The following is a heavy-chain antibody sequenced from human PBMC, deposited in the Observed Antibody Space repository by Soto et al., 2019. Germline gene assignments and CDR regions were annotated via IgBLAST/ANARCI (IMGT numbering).Heavy chain of an antibody. CDR3: ARVYPLEWLLSEYWFDP. CDR2: IYYSGST. Sequence: SETLSLTCTVSGGSISSYYWSWIRQPPGKGLEWIGYIYYSGSTNYNPSLKSRVTISVDTSKNQFSLKLSSVTAADTAVYYCARVYPLEWLLSEYWFDPWGQGTLVTVSS. J-gene: IGHJ5*02. CDR1: GGSISSYY. V-gene: IGHV4-59*01. D-gene: IGHD3-3*01.